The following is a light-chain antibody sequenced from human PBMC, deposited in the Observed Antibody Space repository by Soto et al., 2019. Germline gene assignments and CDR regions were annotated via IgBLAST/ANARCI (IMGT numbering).Light chain of an antibody. CDR1: QSVTSSY. J-gene: IGKJ1*01. CDR2: GAS. CDR3: QQYGNSPWT. Sequence: EIVLTQSPGTLSLSPGERATLSCRASQSVTSSYLAWYQQKPGQAPRLFIYGASSRATGIPDRFSGSGSGTDFTLTISRLEPEDFAVYHCQQYGNSPWTFGQGTKV. V-gene: IGKV3-20*01.